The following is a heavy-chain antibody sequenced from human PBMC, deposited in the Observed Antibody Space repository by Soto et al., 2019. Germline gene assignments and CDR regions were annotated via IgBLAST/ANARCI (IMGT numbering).Heavy chain of an antibody. CDR3: VREDCDGGSCYSTEGFDP. D-gene: IGHD2-15*01. CDR1: GFTFSDHY. V-gene: IGHV3-72*01. J-gene: IGHJ5*02. CDR2: VRNRANSYTT. Sequence: EVQLVESGGGLVQPGGSLRLSCAASGFTFSDHYMDWVRQAPGKGLEWVARVRNRANSYTTEYAASVKGRFTISRDGSKNSLYLQMNSLSNEDTAVYYCVREDCDGGSCYSTEGFDPWGQGTLVTVSS.